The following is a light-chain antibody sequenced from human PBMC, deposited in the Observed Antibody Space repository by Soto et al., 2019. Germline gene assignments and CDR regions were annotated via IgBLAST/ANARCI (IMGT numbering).Light chain of an antibody. J-gene: IGKJ2*01. V-gene: IGKV3-11*01. CDR1: QTVSSF. CDR2: DTS. CDR3: QQRYNWPPN. Sequence: EIVLSQSPAILSLSPGDSDTLSCRASQTVSSFLAWYQQTPCHAPRLLIYDTSNMATGVPARFIASGSGTDFTLTISSLEPEDFAVYFCQQRYNWPPNFGQGTKLEIK.